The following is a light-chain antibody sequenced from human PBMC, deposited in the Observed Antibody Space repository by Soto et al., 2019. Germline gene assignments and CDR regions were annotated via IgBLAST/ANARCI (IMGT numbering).Light chain of an antibody. CDR2: NVN. CDR3: SSFTSSTTYV. V-gene: IGLV2-14*03. Sequence: QSALTQPASVAGSPGQSITISCTGTSSDVGGYNYVSWYQQHPGEVPKVIIFNVNNRPSGVSDRFSGSRSGNTASLTISGLQAEDEADYYCSSFTSSTTYVFGTGTKVT. CDR1: SSDVGGYNY. J-gene: IGLJ1*01.